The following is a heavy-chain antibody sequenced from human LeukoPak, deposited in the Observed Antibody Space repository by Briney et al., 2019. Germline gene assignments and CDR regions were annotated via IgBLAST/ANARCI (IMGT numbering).Heavy chain of an antibody. CDR1: GGSISSYY. CDR2: SHYSGST. V-gene: IGHV4-59*01. Sequence: SETLSLTCTVSGGSISSYYWTWIRQPPGKGLEWIGYSHYSGSTNYNPSLKSRVTISVDTSKYQFSLKLSSVTAADTAVYYCARAPRGESDAASGFYGMDVWGQGTTVTVSS. J-gene: IGHJ6*02. D-gene: IGHD3-22*01. CDR3: ARAPRGESDAASGFYGMDV.